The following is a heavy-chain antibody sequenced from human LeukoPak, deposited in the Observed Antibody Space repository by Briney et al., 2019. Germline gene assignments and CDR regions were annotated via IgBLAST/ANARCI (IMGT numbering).Heavy chain of an antibody. CDR3: AREAVGYCSSTSCYSFDY. V-gene: IGHV1-2*02. D-gene: IGHD2-2*01. J-gene: IGHJ4*02. CDR1: GYTFTGYY. Sequence: ASVKVSCEASGYTFTGYYMHWVRQAPGQGLEWMGWINPNSGGTNYAQKFQGRVTMTRDTSISTAYMELSRLRSDDTAVYYCAREAVGYCSSTSCYSFDYWGQGTLVTVSS. CDR2: INPNSGGT.